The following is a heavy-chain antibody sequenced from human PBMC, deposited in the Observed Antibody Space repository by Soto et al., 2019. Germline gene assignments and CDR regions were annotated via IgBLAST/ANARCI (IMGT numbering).Heavy chain of an antibody. CDR3: ARGSAFIGLDY. CDR2: INGNSRYI. J-gene: IGHJ4*02. D-gene: IGHD1-26*01. CDR1: GFTFSTYI. Sequence: PGGSLRLSCAASGFTFSTYIMNWVRQPPGRGLEWVSSINGNSRYIYYGDSVKGRFTISRDNAKNSLYLQMNSLRAEDTAIYYCARGSAFIGLDYWGQGTPVTVSS. V-gene: IGHV3-21*06.